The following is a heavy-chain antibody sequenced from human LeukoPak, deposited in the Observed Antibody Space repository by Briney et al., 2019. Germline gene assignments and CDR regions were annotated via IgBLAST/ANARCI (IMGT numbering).Heavy chain of an antibody. Sequence: SVTLSLTCAVSGVSISSGDYYWSWIRQPPGKGLEWIGYIYYSGSTYYNPSLKSRVTISVDTSKNQFSPKLSSVTAADTAVYYCASTDPFDYGDYAEYFQHWGQGTLVTVSS. V-gene: IGHV4-30-4*01. CDR3: ASTDPFDYGDYAEYFQH. CDR2: IYYSGST. CDR1: GVSISSGDYY. D-gene: IGHD4-17*01. J-gene: IGHJ1*01.